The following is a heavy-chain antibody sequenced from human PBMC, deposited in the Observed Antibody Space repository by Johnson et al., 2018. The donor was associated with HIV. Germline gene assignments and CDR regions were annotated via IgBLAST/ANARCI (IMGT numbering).Heavy chain of an antibody. CDR2: IIPSGTGT. D-gene: IGHD6-6*01. V-gene: IGHV3-23*04. CDR3: AKVHSSSSNGFDI. J-gene: IGHJ3*02. CDR1: GLTFDSYS. Sequence: EVQLVESGGGLVQPGGSLRLSCKASGLTFDSYSMSWVRQAPGKGLEWVSGIIPSGTGTYYADSVKGRFTISRDNYKNTLYLQMNSLRGEDTAVYYCAKVHSSSSNGFDIWGQGTMVTVSS.